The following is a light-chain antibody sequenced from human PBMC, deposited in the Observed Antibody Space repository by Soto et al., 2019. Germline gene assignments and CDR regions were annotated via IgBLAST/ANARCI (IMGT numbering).Light chain of an antibody. CDR2: DVT. CDR1: SSDVGGYDL. J-gene: IGLJ1*01. V-gene: IGLV2-11*01. CDR3: CSYAGTYTFYV. Sequence: QSALTQARSVSGSPGQSGTISCTGTSSDVGGYDLVSWYQQHPGKAPKLMIYDVTKRPSGVPDRFSGSRSGNTTSLTVSGLQAEDDADYYCCSYAGTYTFYVFGTGTKVTVL.